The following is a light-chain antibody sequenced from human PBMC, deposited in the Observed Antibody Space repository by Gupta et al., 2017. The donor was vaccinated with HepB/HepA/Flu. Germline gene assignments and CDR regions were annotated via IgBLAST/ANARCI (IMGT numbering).Light chain of an antibody. CDR1: SSDVGGYHF. CDR2: DVS. CDR3: SSYTSSGHYV. V-gene: IGLV2-14*03. J-gene: IGLJ1*01. Sequence: QSALPQPASVSGSPGQSTTISCTGTSSDVGGYHFVSWYQQHPGKAPKLIIYDVSKRSAGVSNCFSGSESGNTASLTISGLPEEDGDDYYRSSYTSSGHYVFGTGTKVTVL.